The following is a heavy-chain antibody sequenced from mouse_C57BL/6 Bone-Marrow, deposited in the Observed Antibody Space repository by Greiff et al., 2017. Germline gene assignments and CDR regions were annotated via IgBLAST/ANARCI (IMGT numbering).Heavy chain of an antibody. CDR2: IYPGSGNT. J-gene: IGHJ2*01. CDR3: AKGWALYYFDY. CDR1: GYSFTSYY. V-gene: IGHV1-66*01. Sequence: LVESGPELVKPGASVKISCKASGYSFTSYYIHWVKQRPGQGLEWIGWIYPGSGNTKYNEKFKGKATLTADTSSSTAYMQLSSLTSEDSAVYYCAKGWALYYFDYWGQGTTLTVSS. D-gene: IGHD2-3*01.